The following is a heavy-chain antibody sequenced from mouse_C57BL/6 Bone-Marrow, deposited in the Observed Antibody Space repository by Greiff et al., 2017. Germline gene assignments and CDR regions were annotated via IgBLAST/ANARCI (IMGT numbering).Heavy chain of an antibody. V-gene: IGHV1-64*01. D-gene: IGHD1-1*01. CDR1: GYTFTSYW. CDR3: ARVTTVVATRYFDV. J-gene: IGHJ1*03. Sequence: QVQLQQPGAELVKPGASVKLSCKASGYTFTSYWMHWVKQRPGQGLEWIGMIHPNSGSTNYNEKFKSKATLTVDKSSSTAYMQLSSLSSEDSAVYYCARVTTVVATRYFDVWGTGTTVTVSS. CDR2: IHPNSGST.